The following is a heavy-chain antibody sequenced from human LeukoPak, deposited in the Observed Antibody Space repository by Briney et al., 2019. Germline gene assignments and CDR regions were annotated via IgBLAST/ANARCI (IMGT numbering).Heavy chain of an antibody. V-gene: IGHV4-30-4*08. CDR3: ARHVGYYYGSGSSKAFDI. CDR1: GGSIRSGDSY. D-gene: IGHD3-10*01. CDR2: IYYTGST. Sequence: SETLSLTCTVSGGSIRSGDSYWTWIRQHPGKGLEWIGYIYYTGSTYYNPSLKSRETISVDTSKNQFPLKLSSVTAADTAVYYCARHVGYYYGSGSSKAFDIWGQGTMVTASS. J-gene: IGHJ3*02.